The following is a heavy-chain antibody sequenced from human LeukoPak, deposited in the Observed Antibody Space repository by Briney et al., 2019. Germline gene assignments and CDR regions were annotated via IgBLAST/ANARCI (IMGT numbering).Heavy chain of an antibody. V-gene: IGHV1-69*04. CDR2: IIPILGIA. CDR1: GGTFSSYA. CDR3: ARDGGYGMDV. J-gene: IGHJ6*02. Sequence: ASVKVSCKASGGTFSSYAISWVRQAPGQGLEWMGRIIPILGIANYAQKFQGRVTITADKSTSTAYMELSSLRSDDTAVYYCARDGGYGMDVWGQGTTVTVSS. D-gene: IGHD3-16*01.